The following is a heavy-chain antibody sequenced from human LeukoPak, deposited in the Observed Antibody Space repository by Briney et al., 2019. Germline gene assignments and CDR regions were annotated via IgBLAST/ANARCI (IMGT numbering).Heavy chain of an antibody. CDR2: IRSKAYGGTT. J-gene: IGHJ1*01. V-gene: IGHV3-49*04. CDR1: GFTFGDYA. Sequence: GGSLRLSCTASGFTFGDYAMSWVRQAPGKGLEWVGFIRSKAYGGTTEYAASVEGRFTISRDDSKSIAYLQMNSLKTEDTAVYYCTRFNRRYFQHWGQGTLVTVSS. CDR3: TRFNRRYFQH.